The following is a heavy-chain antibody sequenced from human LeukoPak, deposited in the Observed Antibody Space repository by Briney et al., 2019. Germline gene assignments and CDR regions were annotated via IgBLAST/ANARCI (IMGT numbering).Heavy chain of an antibody. J-gene: IGHJ5*02. D-gene: IGHD4-17*01. CDR2: ISSSGSTI. CDR1: GFTFSDYY. V-gene: IGHV3-11*04. CDR3: ARDANGDYGYWFDP. Sequence: GGSLRLSCAASGFTFSDYYMSWIRQAPGKGLEWVSYISSSGSTIYYADSVKGRFTISRDNAKNSLYLQMNSLRAEGTAVYYCARDANGDYGYWFDPWGQGTLVTVSS.